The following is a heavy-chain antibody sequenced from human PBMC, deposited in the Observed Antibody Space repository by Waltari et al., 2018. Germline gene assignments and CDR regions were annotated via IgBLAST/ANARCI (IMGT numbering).Heavy chain of an antibody. J-gene: IGHJ4*02. CDR1: GYSISSGYY. D-gene: IGHD6-13*01. CDR3: ASPRGIATYFDY. Sequence: QVQLQESGPGLVKPSETLSLTCAVSGYSISSGYYWGWIRQPPGKGLAWNGSIYHSGSTYYDPSLKSRVTRSVDTSKTQFSLRLSSVTAADTAVYYCASPRGIATYFDYWGQGTLVTVSS. CDR2: IYHSGST. V-gene: IGHV4-38-2*01.